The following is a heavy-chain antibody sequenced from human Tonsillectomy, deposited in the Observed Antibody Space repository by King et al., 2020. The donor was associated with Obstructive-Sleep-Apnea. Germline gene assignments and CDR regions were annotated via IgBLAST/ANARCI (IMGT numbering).Heavy chain of an antibody. D-gene: IGHD5-12*01. Sequence: VQLVESGGGLVQPGRSLRLSCAASGFTFDDYAMHWVRQAPGKGLEWVSGISWNSGSIGYADSVKGRFTISRDNAKNSLYLQMNSLRAEDTALYYCAKDMSLGRIVATFDYWGQGTLVTVSS. V-gene: IGHV3-9*01. J-gene: IGHJ4*02. CDR1: GFTFDDYA. CDR2: ISWNSGSI. CDR3: AKDMSLGRIVATFDY.